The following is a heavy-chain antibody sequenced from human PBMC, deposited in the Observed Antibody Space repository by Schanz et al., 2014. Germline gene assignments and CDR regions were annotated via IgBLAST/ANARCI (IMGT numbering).Heavy chain of an antibody. Sequence: QVQLVESGGGVVQPGRSLRLSCAASGFTFSSYDMHWVRQAPGKGLEWVAIIWYDGSNKYYADSVKGRFTISRDNSKDTLYLQMSGLTPEDTAVYYCARGPIPIQGVPMDFWGQGTLVTVSS. D-gene: IGHD3-10*01. CDR1: GFTFSSYD. CDR2: IWYDGSNK. CDR3: ARGPIPIQGVPMDF. J-gene: IGHJ4*02. V-gene: IGHV3-33*01.